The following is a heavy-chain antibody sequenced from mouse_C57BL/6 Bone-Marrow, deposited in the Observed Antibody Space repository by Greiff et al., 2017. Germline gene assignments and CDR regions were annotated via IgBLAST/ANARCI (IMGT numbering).Heavy chain of an antibody. J-gene: IGHJ1*03. CDR1: GFNINDDY. D-gene: IGHD2-1*01. V-gene: IGHV14-4*01. CDR3: TPFYHGNPHWYFDV. Sequence: VQLQQSGAELVRPGASVKLSCTASGFNINDDYMHWVKQRPEQGLEWIGWIDPENGDTESASKFQGKATITADTSSNTAYLQLSSLTSEDTAVYYCTPFYHGNPHWYFDVWGTGTTVTVSS. CDR2: IDPENGDT.